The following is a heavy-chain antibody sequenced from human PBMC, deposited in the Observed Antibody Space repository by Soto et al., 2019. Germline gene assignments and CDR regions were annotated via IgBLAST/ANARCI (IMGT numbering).Heavy chain of an antibody. Sequence: EVQLLESGGGLAQPGGSLRLSCAASGFTFNPYAMNWVRQAPGKGLEWVSTIRGSGAGTYYADSVKSRFTSSRDNSKNSLYLQMNSLRAEDTAVYFCAKGFGISWQYYFDYWGQGTLVTVSS. CDR2: IRGSGAGT. V-gene: IGHV3-23*01. D-gene: IGHD6-13*01. CDR1: GFTFNPYA. J-gene: IGHJ4*02. CDR3: AKGFGISWQYYFDY.